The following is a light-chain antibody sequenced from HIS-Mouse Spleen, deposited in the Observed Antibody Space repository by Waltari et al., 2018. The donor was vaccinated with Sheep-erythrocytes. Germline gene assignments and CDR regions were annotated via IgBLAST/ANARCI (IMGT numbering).Light chain of an antibody. Sequence: ELVLTQSPGTLSLSPGERATLSCRASQSVSSSYLAWYQQKPGQAPRPLIYGASSRATGIPDRFSGSGSGTDFTLTISRLEPEDFAVYYCQQYGSSPTFGQGTKLEIK. CDR2: GAS. V-gene: IGKV3-20*01. J-gene: IGKJ2*01. CDR1: QSVSSSY. CDR3: QQYGSSPT.